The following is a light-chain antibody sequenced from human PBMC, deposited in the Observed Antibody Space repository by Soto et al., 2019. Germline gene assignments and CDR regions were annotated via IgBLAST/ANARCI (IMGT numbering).Light chain of an antibody. J-gene: IGKJ2*01. Sequence: EIVLTQSPGTLSLSPGERATLSCRASQSVSSSYLAWYQQKPGQAPRLLIYGASSRATGIPDRFSGSGSGTDFTLTISRLEPEYFAVYYCQQYGSSPLYTCGQGTKLVIK. V-gene: IGKV3-20*01. CDR1: QSVSSSY. CDR2: GAS. CDR3: QQYGSSPLYT.